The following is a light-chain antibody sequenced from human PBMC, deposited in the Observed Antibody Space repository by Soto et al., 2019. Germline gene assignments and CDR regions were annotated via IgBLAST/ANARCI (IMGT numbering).Light chain of an antibody. Sequence: DIQMTQSPSTLSASVGDRVTITCRASQSISGWLAWYQQKPGKAPKLLIYDASSLQSGVPSRVSGSGSGTEVTLTISSLQPDDFATYYCQQYNSYWGTFGQGTKVDIK. CDR1: QSISGW. CDR3: QQYNSYWGT. CDR2: DAS. V-gene: IGKV1-5*01. J-gene: IGKJ1*01.